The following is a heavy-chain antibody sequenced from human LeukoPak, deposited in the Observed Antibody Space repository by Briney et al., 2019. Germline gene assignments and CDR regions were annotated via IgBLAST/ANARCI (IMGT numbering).Heavy chain of an antibody. CDR3: GRIYRGPDY. CDR1: GYTFIHYY. Sequence: ASVKVSCKPPGYTFIHYYIHWVRQARGQGLEWMGWINPNNDDTKYAEKFQGRVTLPMDTSISTVYVELTRLRSDDAAMSYCGRIYRGPDYWGQGTLVTVSS. D-gene: IGHD3-10*01. V-gene: IGHV1-2*02. CDR2: INPNNDDT. J-gene: IGHJ4*02.